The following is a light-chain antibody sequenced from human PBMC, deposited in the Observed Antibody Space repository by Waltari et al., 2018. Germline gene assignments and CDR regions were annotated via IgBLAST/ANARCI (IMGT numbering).Light chain of an antibody. Sequence: QSALTQPPSASGSPGQSVTISCTGTSIDLGCYNYVSWYQQHPGKAPKLMIYEVSKRPSGVPDRFSGSKSGNTASLTVSGLQAEDEADYYCSLYAGSNKLGVFGTGTKVTVL. J-gene: IGLJ1*01. CDR3: SLYAGSNKLGV. V-gene: IGLV2-8*01. CDR2: EVS. CDR1: SIDLGCYNY.